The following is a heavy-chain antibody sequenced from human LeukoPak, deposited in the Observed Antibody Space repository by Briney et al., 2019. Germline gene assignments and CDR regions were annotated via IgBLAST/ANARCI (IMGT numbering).Heavy chain of an antibody. Sequence: PGGSLRLSCAASEFTFSSYSMNWVRQAPGKGLEWVSYISSSSGTIYYADSVKGRFTISRDNAENSLYLQMNSLRDEDTAVYYCARDLNLYDSSGYYPRWGQGTLVTVSS. V-gene: IGHV3-48*02. CDR3: ARDLNLYDSSGYYPR. CDR2: ISSSSGTI. CDR1: EFTFSSYS. J-gene: IGHJ4*02. D-gene: IGHD3-22*01.